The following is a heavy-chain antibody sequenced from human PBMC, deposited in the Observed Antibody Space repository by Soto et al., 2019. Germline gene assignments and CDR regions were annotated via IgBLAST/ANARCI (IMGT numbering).Heavy chain of an antibody. D-gene: IGHD3-3*01. CDR3: ARPLSDFPSRPLDV. V-gene: IGHV4-59*08. CDR1: DGSITPNY. J-gene: IGHJ6*02. CDR2: VYYAGTT. Sequence: PSETLSLTCTVSDGSITPNYYTWVRQPPGKGLEWIGYVYYAGTTTYNPSLKSRVSISIDTSKNEVSLKLTSVTAADTAVYYCARPLSDFPSRPLDVWGQGTTVT.